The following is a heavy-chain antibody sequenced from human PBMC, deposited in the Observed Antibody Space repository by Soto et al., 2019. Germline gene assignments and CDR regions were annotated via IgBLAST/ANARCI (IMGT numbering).Heavy chain of an antibody. CDR1: GVSVTNKIY. Sequence: PSETLSLTCAVSGVSVTNKIYFSWVRQSPGKGLEWIGEISYSGRTFYNPSLSSRVTISMDESKNQVSLRLTSMTAADAAVYFCARPPWGVYALDVWGQGSTVTVSS. D-gene: IGHD3-16*01. J-gene: IGHJ6*02. CDR2: ISYSGRT. V-gene: IGHV4-4*02. CDR3: ARPPWGVYALDV.